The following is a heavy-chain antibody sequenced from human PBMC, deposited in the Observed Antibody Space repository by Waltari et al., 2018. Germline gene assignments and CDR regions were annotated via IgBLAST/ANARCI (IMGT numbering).Heavy chain of an antibody. V-gene: IGHV3-23*01. CDR1: GFTFSNHA. Sequence: EVQLLESGGGLVQPGGSLRLSCAASGFTFSNHAMSLVRPAPGKGLEGVSVISYDGRTRYSADSVRDRFTISRDNSRNTFYLEMNSLRAEDTAVYYCARDWRRSLEFFDWLLFALDLWGQGTLVAVSS. CDR3: ARDWRRSLEFFDWLLFALDL. CDR2: ISYDGRTR. J-gene: IGHJ5*02. D-gene: IGHD3-3*02.